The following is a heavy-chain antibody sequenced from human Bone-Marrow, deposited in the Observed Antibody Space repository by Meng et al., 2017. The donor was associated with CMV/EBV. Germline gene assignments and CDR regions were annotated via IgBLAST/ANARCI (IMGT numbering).Heavy chain of an antibody. Sequence: SETLSLTCTVSGGSISSYYWSWIRQPPGKGLEWIGYIYYSGSTNYNPSLKSRVTISVDTSKNQFSLKLSSVTAADTAVYHCAREIVGATMRYYFDYWGQGTLVTVSS. CDR3: AREIVGATMRYYFDY. CDR2: IYYSGST. J-gene: IGHJ4*02. V-gene: IGHV4-59*01. CDR1: GGSISSYY. D-gene: IGHD1-26*01.